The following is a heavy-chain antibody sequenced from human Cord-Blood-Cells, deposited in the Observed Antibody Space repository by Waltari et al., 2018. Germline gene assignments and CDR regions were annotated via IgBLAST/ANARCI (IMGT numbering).Heavy chain of an antibody. V-gene: IGHV4-38-2*01. CDR2: IYHSGST. CDR1: GYSISSGYY. D-gene: IGHD6-6*01. Sequence: QVQLQESGPGLVKPSEPLSLTCAVSGYSISSGYYWGRIRQPPGKGLEWIGSIYHSGSTYYNPSLKSRVTISVDTSKNQFSLKLSSVTAADTAVYYCARAKGFSSSSFNWFDPWGQGTLVTVSS. CDR3: ARAKGFSSSSFNWFDP. J-gene: IGHJ5*02.